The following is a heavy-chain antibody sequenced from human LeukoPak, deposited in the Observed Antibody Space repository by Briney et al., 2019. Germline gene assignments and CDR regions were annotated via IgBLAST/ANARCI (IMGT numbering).Heavy chain of an antibody. J-gene: IGHJ4*02. CDR3: ARDQTPFV. V-gene: IGHV3-7*01. CDR1: GFTHSNYW. Sequence: GGSLRLSCAASGFTHSNYWMTWVRQAPGKGLEWVANIKPDGSEKYYVDSVKGRFTISRDNTKNSLYLQMNSLRAEDTAVYYCARDQTPFVWGQGTPVTVSS. CDR2: IKPDGSEK.